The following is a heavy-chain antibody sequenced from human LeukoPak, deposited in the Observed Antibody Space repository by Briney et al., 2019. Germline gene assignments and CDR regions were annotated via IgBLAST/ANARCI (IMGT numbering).Heavy chain of an antibody. D-gene: IGHD3-16*01. V-gene: IGHV3-23*01. Sequence: HTGRSLRLSCGAPGVTLSDHHVDWVRQAPGKGLEWVSGIIDSGESTYYANFAKGRFTISRDNSNNTLYLQMNSLRAEDTAVYYCAKLGGQELHNYYVAVCGKGTTVAVSS. CDR3: AKLGGQELHNYYVAV. CDR1: GVTLSDHH. CDR2: IIDSGEST. J-gene: IGHJ6*03.